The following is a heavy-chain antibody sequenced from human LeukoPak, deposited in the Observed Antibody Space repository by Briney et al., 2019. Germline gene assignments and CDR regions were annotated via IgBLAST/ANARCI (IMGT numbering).Heavy chain of an antibody. CDR1: GGSISSYY. V-gene: IGHV4-59*08. CDR3: AKHSSGYYSPDAFDI. J-gene: IGHJ3*02. CDR2: IYYSGST. D-gene: IGHD3-22*01. Sequence: SETLSLNCTVSGGSISSYYWSWIRQPPGKGLEWIGYIYYSGSTNYNPSLKSRVTISVDTSKNQFSLKLSSVTAADTAVYYCAKHSSGYYSPDAFDIWGQGTMVTVSS.